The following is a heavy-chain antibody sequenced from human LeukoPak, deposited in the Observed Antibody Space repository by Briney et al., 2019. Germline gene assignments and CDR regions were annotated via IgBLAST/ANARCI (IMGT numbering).Heavy chain of an antibody. CDR1: GDSISSYY. V-gene: IGHV4-4*07. CDR2: IYTSGST. J-gene: IGHJ5*02. CDR3: ARLINKPIAATGTGPFDH. D-gene: IGHD6-6*01. Sequence: KPSETLSLTCTVSGDSISSYYSGWIRQPAGKGLEWIVRIYTSGSTNYNPSIKSRVTMSVDTSKNQYYLKLRSVTAANTAVYYCARLINKPIAATGTGPFDHWGQGTLVTVSS.